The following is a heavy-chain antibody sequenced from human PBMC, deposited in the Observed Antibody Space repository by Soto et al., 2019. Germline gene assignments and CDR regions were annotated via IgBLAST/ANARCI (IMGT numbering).Heavy chain of an antibody. J-gene: IGHJ4*02. CDR1: GGSISSYY. D-gene: IGHD2-2*01. Sequence: QVQLQESGPGLAKPSETLSLTCTVSGGSISSYYWRWIRQPPGKGLEWIGYIYYSGSTNDNPSLNIRVTISVDTSKKQFSLKLSSVTAADTAVYYCARGSAAIMVDWGQGTLVTVSS. CDR2: IYYSGST. V-gene: IGHV4-59*01. CDR3: ARGSAAIMVD.